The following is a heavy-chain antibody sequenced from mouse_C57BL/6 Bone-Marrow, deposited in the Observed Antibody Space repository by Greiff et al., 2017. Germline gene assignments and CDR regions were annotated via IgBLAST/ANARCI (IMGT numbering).Heavy chain of an antibody. CDR3: APFPFAY. CDR1: GYTFTSYW. V-gene: IGHV1-64*01. J-gene: IGHJ3*01. CDR2: IQPNSGST. Sequence: VKLQQPGAELVKPGASVKLSCKASGYTFTSYWMHWVKQRPGQGLEWIGMIQPNSGSTNYNEKSKSKATLTVDKSSSTAYMQLSSLTSEDSAVYYCAPFPFAYWGPGTLVTVSA.